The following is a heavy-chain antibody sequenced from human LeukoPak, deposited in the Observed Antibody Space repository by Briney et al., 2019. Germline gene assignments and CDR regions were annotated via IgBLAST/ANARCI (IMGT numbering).Heavy chain of an antibody. CDR2: IYYTGST. D-gene: IGHD1-26*01. Sequence: PSETLSLTCAVYGGSFSGYYWSWIRQSPGKGLESLGYIYYTGSTNYNPSLKSRVTISVDTSKNQFSLKLSSVTAADTAVYYCARRKIVGATFDYWGQGTLVTVSS. V-gene: IGHV4-59*01. CDR1: GGSFSGYY. J-gene: IGHJ4*02. CDR3: ARRKIVGATFDY.